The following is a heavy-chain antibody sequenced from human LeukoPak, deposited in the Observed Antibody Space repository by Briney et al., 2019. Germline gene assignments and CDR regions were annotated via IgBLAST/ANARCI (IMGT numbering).Heavy chain of an antibody. Sequence: RGSLRLSCAAPGFTFSGYWMHWVRQPPGKGLVWVSRITGDGSSTTYADSVKGRFTISRDNAKNTLYLQMISLRAEDTAVYYCARDTGWYFDLWGRGTLVTVSS. CDR1: GFTFSGYW. V-gene: IGHV3-74*01. J-gene: IGHJ2*01. CDR3: ARDTGWYFDL. D-gene: IGHD4-17*01. CDR2: ITGDGSST.